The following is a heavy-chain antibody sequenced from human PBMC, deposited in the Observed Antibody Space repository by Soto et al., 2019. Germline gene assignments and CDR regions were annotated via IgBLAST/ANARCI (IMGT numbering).Heavy chain of an antibody. V-gene: IGHV1-18*01. Sequence: ASVKVSCKASGYTFTSYGISWVRQAPGQGLEWMGWISAYNGNTNYAQKLQGRVTMTTDTSTSTAYMELRSLRSDDTAVYYCASASEGLNTRDSFCGMDVWAQGTTVTGSS. J-gene: IGHJ6*02. CDR3: ASASEGLNTRDSFCGMDV. D-gene: IGHD3-9*01. CDR1: GYTFTSYG. CDR2: ISAYNGNT.